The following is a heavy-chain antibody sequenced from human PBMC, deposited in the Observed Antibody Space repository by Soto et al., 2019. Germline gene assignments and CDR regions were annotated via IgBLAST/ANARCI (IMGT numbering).Heavy chain of an antibody. CDR3: ARVVVTRWYYYYYGMDV. CDR1: GYTFTSYG. J-gene: IGHJ6*02. D-gene: IGHD2-21*01. V-gene: IGHV1-18*01. CDR2: ISAYNGNT. Sequence: ASVKVSCKASGYTFTSYGISWVRQAPGQGLEWMGWISAYNGNTNYAQKLQGRVTMTTDTSTSTAYMELRSLRSDDTAVYYCARVVVTRWYYYYYGMDVWGQGTTVTVSS.